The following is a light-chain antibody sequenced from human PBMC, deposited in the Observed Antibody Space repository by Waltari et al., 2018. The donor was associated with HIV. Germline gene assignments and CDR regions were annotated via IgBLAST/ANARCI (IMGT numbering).Light chain of an antibody. J-gene: IGLJ3*02. CDR2: DVS. V-gene: IGLV2-11*01. Sequence: QSALTQPRSVSGSPGQSVTLSCTGTSSDVGYVAWYQLQPGKAPKVMIYDVSKRPSGVPDRFSGSKSGKTASLTISRLQAEDEAEYYCCSHVGSHTWVFGGGTKVTVL. CDR1: SSDVGY. CDR3: CSHVGSHTWV.